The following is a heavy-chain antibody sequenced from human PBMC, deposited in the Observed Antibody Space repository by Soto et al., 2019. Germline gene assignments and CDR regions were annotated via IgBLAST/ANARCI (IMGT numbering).Heavy chain of an antibody. CDR2: MLSDGTNR. CDR3: ATSGLRFLDYFDY. J-gene: IGHJ4*02. D-gene: IGHD4-17*01. V-gene: IGHV3-33*08. CDR1: GFTVSNYA. Sequence: QVQLVESGGGVVQPGRSLRLSCAGSGFTVSNYAMHWVRQAPGKGLEWVAVMLSDGTNRFSDSVKGRFTVSGDNSANTVYLQMNSLTGEDTAVYSCATSGLRFLDYFDYWGQGTLVTVSS.